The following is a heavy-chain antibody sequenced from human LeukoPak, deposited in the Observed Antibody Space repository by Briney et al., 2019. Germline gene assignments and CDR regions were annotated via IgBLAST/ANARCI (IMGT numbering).Heavy chain of an antibody. CDR2: INWNGGST. V-gene: IGHV3-20*04. CDR1: GFTFDDYG. Sequence: GGSLRLSCAASGFTFDDYGMSWVRHAPGKGLEWVSGINWNGGSTGYADSVKGRFTISRDNAKNSLYLEMNSLRAEDTALYYCGREKRRKSPPDAFYIWGQGTM. J-gene: IGHJ3*02. CDR3: GREKRRKSPPDAFYI.